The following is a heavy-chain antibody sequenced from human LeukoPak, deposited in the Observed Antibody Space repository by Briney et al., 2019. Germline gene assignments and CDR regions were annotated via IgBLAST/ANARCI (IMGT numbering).Heavy chain of an antibody. D-gene: IGHD1-7*01. CDR2: IKQDGVAK. V-gene: IGHV3-7*01. Sequence: PGGSLRLSCAASGFTFSGYWMTWVRQAPGKGLEWVANIKQDGVAKHYVESVKGRFAISRDNAKNSLYLQMNSLRVEDTALYYCARILGTDEAADYGGRGTLVTVS. J-gene: IGHJ4*02. CDR1: GFTFSGYW. CDR3: ARILGTDEAADY.